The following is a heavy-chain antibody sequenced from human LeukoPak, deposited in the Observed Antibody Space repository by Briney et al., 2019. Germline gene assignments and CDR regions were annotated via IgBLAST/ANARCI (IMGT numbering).Heavy chain of an antibody. D-gene: IGHD6-19*01. V-gene: IGHV4-31*03. J-gene: IGHJ4*02. CDR2: IYYSGST. Sequence: PSETLSLTRTVSGGSISSGGYYWSWIRQHPGKGLEWIGYIYYSGSTYYNPSLKSRVTISVDTSKNQFSLKLSSVTAADTAVYYCARWSEAAAFDYWGQGTLVTVSS. CDR3: ARWSEAAAFDY. CDR1: GGSISSGGYY.